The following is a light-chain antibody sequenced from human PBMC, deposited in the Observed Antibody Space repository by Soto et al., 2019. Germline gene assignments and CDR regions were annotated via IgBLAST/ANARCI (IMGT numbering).Light chain of an antibody. CDR1: SSDVGSYNL. J-gene: IGLJ1*01. V-gene: IGLV2-14*02. CDR3: SSYAGSNIF. CDR2: EVS. Sequence: ALTHPASVSGSPGQSLTLSCTGTSSDVGSYNLVSWYQHHPGKSTKLMIYEVSRRPSGVPGCCSGSKAGNTASLTVSVLQAEDEADYCSSSYAGSNIFFGTGTK.